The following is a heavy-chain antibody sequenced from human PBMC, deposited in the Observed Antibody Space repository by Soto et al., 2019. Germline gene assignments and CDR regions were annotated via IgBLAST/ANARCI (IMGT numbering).Heavy chain of an antibody. CDR1: GGSISSYY. J-gene: IGHJ6*02. D-gene: IGHD3-9*01. CDR3: ARERDYDILTGSYYGMDV. CDR2: IYYSGST. V-gene: IGHV4-59*01. Sequence: SETLSLTXTVSGGSISSYYWSWIRQPPGKGLEWIGYIYYSGSTNYNPSLKSRVTISVDTSKNQFSLKLSSVTAADTAVYYCARERDYDILTGSYYGMDVWGQGTTVTVSS.